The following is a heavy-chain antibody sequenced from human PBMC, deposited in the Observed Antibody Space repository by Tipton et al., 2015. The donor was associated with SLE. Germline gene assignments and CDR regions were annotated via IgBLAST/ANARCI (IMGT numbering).Heavy chain of an antibody. CDR2: IKQDGSEK. D-gene: IGHD6-19*01. J-gene: IGHJ4*02. CDR1: GFTFSSYW. CDR3: AGGDAGYSSGWYPGDFDY. Sequence: SLRLSCAASGFTFSSYWMSWVRQAPGKGLEWVANIKQDGSEKFYVDSVKGRFTISRDNAKNSLYLQRNSLRAEDTAVYYCAGGDAGYSSGWYPGDFDYWGQGTLVTVTS. V-gene: IGHV3-7*01.